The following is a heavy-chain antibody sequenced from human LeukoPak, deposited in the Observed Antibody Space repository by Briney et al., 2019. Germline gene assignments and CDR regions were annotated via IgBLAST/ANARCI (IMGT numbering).Heavy chain of an antibody. D-gene: IGHD3-16*02. Sequence: ASVKVSCKASGYTFTGYYMHWVRQAPGQGLEWMGWINPNSGGTNYAQKFQGRVTMTRDTSISTAYMELSRLRSDDTAVYYCARALGYDYIWGSYRYWGQGTLVTVSS. CDR1: GYTFTGYY. J-gene: IGHJ4*02. CDR2: INPNSGGT. V-gene: IGHV1-2*02. CDR3: ARALGYDYIWGSYRY.